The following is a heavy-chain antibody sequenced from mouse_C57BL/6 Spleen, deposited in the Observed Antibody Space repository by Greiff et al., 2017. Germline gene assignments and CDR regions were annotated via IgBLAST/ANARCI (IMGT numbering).Heavy chain of an antibody. CDR3: ARKGIAAIDY. CDR1: GYTFTSYW. Sequence: QVQLQQPGAELVRPGSSVKLSCKASGYTFTSYWMDWVKQRPGQGLEWIGNIYPSDSETHYNQKFKDKATLTVDKSSSTAYMQLSSLTSEDSAVYYCARKGIAAIDYWGQGTSVTVSS. V-gene: IGHV1-61*01. J-gene: IGHJ4*01. CDR2: IYPSDSET.